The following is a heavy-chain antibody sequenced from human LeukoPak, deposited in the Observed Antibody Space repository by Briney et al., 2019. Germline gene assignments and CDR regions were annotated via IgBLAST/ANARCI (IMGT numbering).Heavy chain of an antibody. V-gene: IGHV3-30*18. Sequence: GGSLRLSCAASGFTFSSYGMHWVRQAPGKGLEWVAVISYDGNNKYYADSVKGRFTISRDNSKNTLYLQMNSLRAEDTAVYYCAKGLGDYTFDYWGQGTLVTVSS. J-gene: IGHJ4*02. CDR1: GFTFSSYG. CDR2: ISYDGNNK. CDR3: AKGLGDYTFDY. D-gene: IGHD2-21*02.